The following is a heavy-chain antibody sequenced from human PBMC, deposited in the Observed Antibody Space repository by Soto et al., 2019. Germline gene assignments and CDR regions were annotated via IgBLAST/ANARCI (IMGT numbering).Heavy chain of an antibody. J-gene: IGHJ5*02. D-gene: IGHD5-12*01. CDR3: VRGGYSGYVLSWFDP. CDR2: ISSSSSYI. Sequence: EVQLVESGGGLVKPGGSLRLSCAASGFTFSSYSMNWVRQAPGKGLEWVSSISSSSSYIYYADSVKGRFTISRDNAKNSLYLQMNSLRAEDTAVYYCVRGGYSGYVLSWFDPWGQGTLVTVSS. V-gene: IGHV3-21*01. CDR1: GFTFSSYS.